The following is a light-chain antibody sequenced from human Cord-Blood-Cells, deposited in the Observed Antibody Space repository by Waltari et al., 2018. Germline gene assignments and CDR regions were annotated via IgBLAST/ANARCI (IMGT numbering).Light chain of an antibody. J-gene: IGLJ3*02. CDR1: SSDVGGYNY. CDR3: SSYTSSSTRV. Sequence: QSALTQPASVSGSPGQSITISCTGTSSDVGGYNYVSWYQQHPGKAPELMIYDVSNRPSGVSNRFSGSNSGNTASLTISGLQAEDEADYYCSSYTSSSTRVFGGGTKLTVL. CDR2: DVS. V-gene: IGLV2-14*03.